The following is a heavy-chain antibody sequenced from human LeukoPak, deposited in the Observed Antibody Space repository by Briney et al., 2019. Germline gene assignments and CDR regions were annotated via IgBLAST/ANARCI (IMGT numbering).Heavy chain of an antibody. D-gene: IGHD5-18*01. Sequence: GRSLRLSCAASGFTFDDYAMHWVRQAPGKGLEWVSGISWNSGSIGYADSVKGRFTISRDNAKNSLYLQMNSLRAEDTALYYCAKDNVPLAMDPAGAFDIWGQGTMVTVSS. CDR3: AKDNVPLAMDPAGAFDI. J-gene: IGHJ3*02. CDR1: GFTFDDYA. V-gene: IGHV3-9*01. CDR2: ISWNSGSI.